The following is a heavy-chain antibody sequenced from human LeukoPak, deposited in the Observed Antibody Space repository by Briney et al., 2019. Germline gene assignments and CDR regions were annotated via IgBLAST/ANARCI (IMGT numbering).Heavy chain of an antibody. Sequence: SETLSLTCTVSGGSMSSYYWTWIRQPPGKGLEWIGYVYSSGSTNYNPSLKSRVTISVDTSKNQFSLKLSSVTAADTAVYYCAGRHTGTFEYWGQGAPVTVSS. CDR3: AGRHTGTFEY. CDR1: GGSMSSYY. V-gene: IGHV4-59*01. D-gene: IGHD5-18*01. J-gene: IGHJ4*02. CDR2: VYSSGST.